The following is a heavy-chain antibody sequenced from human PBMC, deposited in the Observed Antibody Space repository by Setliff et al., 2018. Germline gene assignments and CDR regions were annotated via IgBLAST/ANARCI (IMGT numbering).Heavy chain of an antibody. CDR1: GFTFGHYN. J-gene: IGHJ6*02. V-gene: IGHV3-30*03. D-gene: IGHD2-15*01. Sequence: GGSLRLSCTASGFTFGHYNMNWVRQAPVKGLDWVATLSDDGSSDFYADSVKGRFTIFRDSAKNSLHLQMTSLSAEDTAVYYCARRLPYFGMDVWGQGTTVTVSS. CDR2: LSDDGSSD. CDR3: ARRLPYFGMDV.